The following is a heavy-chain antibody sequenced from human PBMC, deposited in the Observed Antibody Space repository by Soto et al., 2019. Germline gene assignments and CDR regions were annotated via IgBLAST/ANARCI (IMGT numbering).Heavy chain of an antibody. CDR2: ISGSGDYT. J-gene: IGHJ4*02. V-gene: IGHV3-23*01. CDR1: GFTFDTHA. D-gene: IGHD6-19*01. Sequence: QSGGSLRLSCAASGFTFDTHAMNWVRQAPGKGLEWVTGISGSGDYTYYADSVRGRFTISRDNSKNTVFLQMTSLRGDDTAVYYCAKGFPIGSCSWHFDSWGQGNLVTVS. CDR3: AKGFPIGSCSWHFDS.